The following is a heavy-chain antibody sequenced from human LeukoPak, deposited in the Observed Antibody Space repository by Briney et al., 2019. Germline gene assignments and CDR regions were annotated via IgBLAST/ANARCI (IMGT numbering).Heavy chain of an antibody. Sequence: GESLKISCKGSGYSFTSYWIGWVRQMPGKGLEWMGIIYPGDSDTRYSPSFQGQVTISADKSISTAYLQWSSLKASDTAMYYCARSLRYCSGGSCYGAWFDPWGQGTLVTVSS. J-gene: IGHJ5*02. CDR2: IYPGDSDT. D-gene: IGHD2-15*01. CDR3: ARSLRYCSGGSCYGAWFDP. V-gene: IGHV5-51*01. CDR1: GYSFTSYW.